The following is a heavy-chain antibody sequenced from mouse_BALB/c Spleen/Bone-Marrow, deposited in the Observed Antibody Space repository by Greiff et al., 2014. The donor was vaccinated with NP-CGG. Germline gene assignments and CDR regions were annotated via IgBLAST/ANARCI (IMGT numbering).Heavy chain of an antibody. D-gene: IGHD2-4*01. V-gene: IGHV5-6-3*01. J-gene: IGHJ2*01. CDR1: GFTFSSYG. CDR3: ARDYDYDY. CDR2: INSNGGST. Sequence: EVKLQESGGGLVQPGGSLKLSCAASGFTFSSYGMSWVRQTPDKRLELVATINSNGGSTYYPDSVKGRFTISRDNAKNTLYLQMSSLKSEDTAMCYCARDYDYDYWGQGTTLTVSS.